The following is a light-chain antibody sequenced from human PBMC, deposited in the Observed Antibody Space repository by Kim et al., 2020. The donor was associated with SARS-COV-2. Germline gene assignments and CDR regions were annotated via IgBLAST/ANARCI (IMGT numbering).Light chain of an antibody. CDR2: AAS. J-gene: IGKJ4*01. CDR1: QTISTY. Sequence: DIQMTQSPSSLSASVGDTVTISCRASQTISTYLNWYQQRPGEAPKLLIYAASNLQSGVPSRFGGSGSGTDFTLTIASLQPEDGAVYYCQQNHTTPRLTFGGGTKVDIK. V-gene: IGKV1-39*01. CDR3: QQNHTTPRLT.